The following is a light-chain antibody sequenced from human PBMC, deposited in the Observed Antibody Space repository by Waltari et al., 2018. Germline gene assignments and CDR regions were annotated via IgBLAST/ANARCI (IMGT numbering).Light chain of an antibody. Sequence: QSVLTQPPSVSAASGQKVTISCSGRSPTIETNYVSLYQQFPGTAPKLLIYEDDKRPSGISGRFSGSKSGTSATLDIHGLQTGDEADYYCGTWDSSMSVGVLGGGTKVTVL. V-gene: IGLV1-51*01. CDR1: SPTIETNY. J-gene: IGLJ2*01. CDR3: GTWDSSMSVGV. CDR2: EDD.